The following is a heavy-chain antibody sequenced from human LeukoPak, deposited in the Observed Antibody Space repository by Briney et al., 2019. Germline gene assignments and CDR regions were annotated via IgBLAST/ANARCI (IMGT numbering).Heavy chain of an antibody. CDR3: SDQYRSGYYLSHMDV. CDR1: RFTFSRYG. J-gene: IGHJ6*03. Sequence: PGGSLRLSRAASRFTFSRYGMSWVRQAPGKGLEWVSAISGGGGSTYYADSVKGRFTIFRDNSKNTLYLQMNSLRVEDTAVYYWSDQYRSGYYLSHMDVWGKGTTVTVSS. D-gene: IGHD3-22*01. CDR2: ISGGGGST. V-gene: IGHV3-23*01.